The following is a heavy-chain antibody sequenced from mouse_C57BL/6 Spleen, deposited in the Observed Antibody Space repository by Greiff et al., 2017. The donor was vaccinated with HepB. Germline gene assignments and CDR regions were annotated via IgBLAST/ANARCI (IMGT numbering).Heavy chain of an antibody. Sequence: QVQLQQPGAELVRPGSSVKLSCKASGYTFTSYWMDWVKQRPGQGLEWIGNIYPSDSETHYNQKFKDKATLTVDKSSSTAYMQLSSLTSEDSAVYYCAREGQYGMDYWGQGTSVTVSS. CDR1: GYTFTSYW. V-gene: IGHV1-61*01. D-gene: IGHD3-3*01. CDR2: IYPSDSET. J-gene: IGHJ4*01. CDR3: AREGQYGMDY.